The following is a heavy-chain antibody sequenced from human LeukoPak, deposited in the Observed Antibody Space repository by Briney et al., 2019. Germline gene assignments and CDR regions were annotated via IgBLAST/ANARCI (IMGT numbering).Heavy chain of an antibody. CDR2: ISAYNGNT. Sequence: ASVKVSCKASGYTFTSYGISWVRQAPGQGLEWMGWISAYNGNTNYAQKLQGRVTMTTDTSTSTAYMELRSLRSDDTAMYYCARDLSSLTIAAAGPLDYYYYGMDVWGQGTTVTVSS. V-gene: IGHV1-18*01. CDR3: ARDLSSLTIAAAGPLDYYYYGMDV. CDR1: GYTFTSYG. D-gene: IGHD6-13*01. J-gene: IGHJ6*02.